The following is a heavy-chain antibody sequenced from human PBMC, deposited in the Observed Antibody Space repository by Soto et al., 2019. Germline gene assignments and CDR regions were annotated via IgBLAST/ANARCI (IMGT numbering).Heavy chain of an antibody. Sequence: AGGSLRLSCAASGFTFSSYEMNWVRQAPGKGLEWVSYISSSGSTIYYADSVKGRFTISRDNAKNSLYLQMNSLRAEDTAVYYCARGNYYDSSGYLDNYYYYYGMDVWGQGTTVTVSS. J-gene: IGHJ6*02. D-gene: IGHD3-22*01. CDR3: ARGNYYDSSGYLDNYYYYYGMDV. CDR1: GFTFSSYE. V-gene: IGHV3-48*03. CDR2: ISSSGSTI.